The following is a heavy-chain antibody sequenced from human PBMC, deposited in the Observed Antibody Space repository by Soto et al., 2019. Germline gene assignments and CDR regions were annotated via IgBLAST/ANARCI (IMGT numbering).Heavy chain of an antibody. J-gene: IGHJ4*02. D-gene: IGHD6-6*01. CDR2: ISSGGGSP. Sequence: LRLSCAASGFTFSSYAMNWVRQAPGKGLEWVSAISSGGGSPYYADSVKGRFTISRDNSKNTLYLQMNDLRAEDTAVYFCAKGDGRIVPRHFDYWGQGTLVTVSS. V-gene: IGHV3-23*01. CDR1: GFTFSSYA. CDR3: AKGDGRIVPRHFDY.